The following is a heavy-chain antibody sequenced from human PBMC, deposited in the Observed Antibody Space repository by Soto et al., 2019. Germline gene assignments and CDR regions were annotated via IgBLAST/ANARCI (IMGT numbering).Heavy chain of an antibody. CDR1: GGSISSGGYS. J-gene: IGHJ4*02. CDR3: ARAYSGGDAYFDY. D-gene: IGHD2-21*02. Sequence: SETLALTCAVSGGSISSGGYSGGWIRQPPGKGLEWIGYIYQSGSTYYNPSLKSRVTIAADRSKNQFSLNLASVTAADTAVYYCARAYSGGDAYFDYWGQGTLVTVS. CDR2: IYQSGST. V-gene: IGHV4-30-2*01.